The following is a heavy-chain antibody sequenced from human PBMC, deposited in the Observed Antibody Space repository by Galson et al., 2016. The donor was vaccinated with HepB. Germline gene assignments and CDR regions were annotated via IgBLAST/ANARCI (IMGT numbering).Heavy chain of an antibody. J-gene: IGHJ4*02. CDR3: GKDILRGSGRFEGAGGD. CDR2: ISWNSGIT. Sequence: SLRLSCAASGFTFQDYAMHWVRQAPGKGLEWVSGISWNSGITGYAESVRGRFTISRDNAKNSLYLQMNSLRPEDTALYYCGKDILRGSGRFEGAGGDWGQGTLVTVSS. D-gene: IGHD3-10*01. V-gene: IGHV3-9*01. CDR1: GFTFQDYA.